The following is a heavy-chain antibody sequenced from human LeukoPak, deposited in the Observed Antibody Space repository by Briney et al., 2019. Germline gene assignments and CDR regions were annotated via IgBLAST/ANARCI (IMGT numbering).Heavy chain of an antibody. V-gene: IGHV3-7*01. J-gene: IGHJ4*02. Sequence: PGGSLRLSCAASGFTFSSYWMSWVRQAPGKGLEWVANIKQDGSEKYYVDSVKGRFTISRDNAKNSLYLQMNSLRAEDTAVYYCARSHYDFWSGYYPIYYFDYWGQGTLVSVSS. CDR2: IKQDGSEK. D-gene: IGHD3-3*01. CDR3: ARSHYDFWSGYYPIYYFDY. CDR1: GFTFSSYW.